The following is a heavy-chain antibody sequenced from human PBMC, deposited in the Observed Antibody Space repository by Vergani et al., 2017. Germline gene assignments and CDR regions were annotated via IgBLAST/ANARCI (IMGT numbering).Heavy chain of an antibody. V-gene: IGHV4-31*03. CDR3: ARTIEYAPYGMDV. J-gene: IGHJ6*02. D-gene: IGHD2-2*01. CDR1: GGSISSGGYY. Sequence: QVQLQESGPGLVKPSETLSLTCTVSGGSISSGGYYWSWIRQHPGKGLEWIGFIYYSGSTYSNPSLKSRVTISVDTSKNQFSLKLSSVTAADTAVYYCARTIEYAPYGMDVWGQGTTVTVSS. CDR2: IYYSGST.